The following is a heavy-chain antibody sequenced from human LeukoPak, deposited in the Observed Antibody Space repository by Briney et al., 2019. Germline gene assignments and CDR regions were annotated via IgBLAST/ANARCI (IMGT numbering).Heavy chain of an antibody. V-gene: IGHV3-15*01. CDR2: IKSSGDGGTT. J-gene: IGHJ4*02. Sequence: GGSHRLSCEASGFSFSDAWMSWVRQAPGKGLEWVGRIKSSGDGGTTDYTAPVKGRFTISRDDSRNTVFLQMNTLKTEDTAVYYSTTDGGYWGQGTLVTVSS. D-gene: IGHD2-15*01. CDR3: TTDGGY. CDR1: GFSFSDAW.